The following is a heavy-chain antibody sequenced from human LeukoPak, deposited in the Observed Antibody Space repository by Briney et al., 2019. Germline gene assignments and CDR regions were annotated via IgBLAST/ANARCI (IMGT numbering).Heavy chain of an antibody. J-gene: IGHJ4*02. CDR1: GYTFTSYY. V-gene: IGHV1-46*01. Sequence: GASVKVSCKASGYTFTSYYMHWVRQAPGQGLEWMGLINPSGGSTSYAQKFQGRVTMTRDMSTSTVYMELSSLRSKDTAVYYCARSITFGERWPVDYWGQGTLVTVSS. D-gene: IGHD3-16*01. CDR3: ARSITFGERWPVDY. CDR2: INPSGGST.